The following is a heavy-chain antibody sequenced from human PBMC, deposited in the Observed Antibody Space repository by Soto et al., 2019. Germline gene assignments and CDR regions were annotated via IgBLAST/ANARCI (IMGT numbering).Heavy chain of an antibody. CDR3: AKDSGYDWEAFDY. Sequence: GGSLRLSCAASGFTFDDYAMHWVRQAPGKGLEWVSGISWNSGSIGYADSVKGRFTISRDNAKNSLYLQMNSLRAEDTALYYCAKDSGYDWEAFDYWGQGTLVTVSS. CDR2: ISWNSGSI. CDR1: GFTFDDYA. V-gene: IGHV3-9*01. D-gene: IGHD5-12*01. J-gene: IGHJ4*02.